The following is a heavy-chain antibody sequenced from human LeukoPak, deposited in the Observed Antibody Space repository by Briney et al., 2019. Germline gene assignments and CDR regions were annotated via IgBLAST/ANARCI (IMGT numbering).Heavy chain of an antibody. CDR1: GYTFTSYD. CDR2: MNPNSGNT. J-gene: IGHJ6*02. D-gene: IGHD3-22*01. V-gene: IGHV1-8*01. CDR3: ARGEYYYDSRGMDV. Sequence: ASVKVSCKASGYTFTSYDINWVRQATGQGLEWMGWMNPNSGNTGYAQKFQGRVTMTRNTSISTAYMELSSLRSEDTAVYYCARGEYYYDSRGMDVWGQRTTVTVSS.